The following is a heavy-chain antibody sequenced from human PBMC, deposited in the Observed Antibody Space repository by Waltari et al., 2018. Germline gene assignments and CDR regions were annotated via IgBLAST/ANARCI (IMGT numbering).Heavy chain of an antibody. V-gene: IGHV3-15*01. J-gene: IGHJ6*03. Sequence: EVQLVESGGGLVKPGGSLRLSCAASGFIFNNVWMSWVSQAPGKGLEWVGRIKSKGEGETTDYAAPVKGRFSISRDESTNTLFLEMNSLKTEDTAVYYCTTEETYNWNDGLYSYMDVWGKGTTVAISS. CDR1: GFIFNNVW. D-gene: IGHD1-1*01. CDR2: IKSKGEGETT. CDR3: TTEETYNWNDGLYSYMDV.